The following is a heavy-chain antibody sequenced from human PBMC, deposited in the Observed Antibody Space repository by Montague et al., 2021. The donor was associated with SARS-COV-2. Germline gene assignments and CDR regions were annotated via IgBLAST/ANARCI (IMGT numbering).Heavy chain of an antibody. CDR1: GFTFNSYA. Sequence: SLRLSCAASGFTFNSYAMHWVRQAPGKGLEWVAVISYDGSNKYYADSVKGRFTISRDNSKNTLYLQMNSLRAEDTAVYYCARVGSGSYYGYFDYWGQGTLVTVSS. CDR2: ISYDGSNK. V-gene: IGHV3-30*04. J-gene: IGHJ4*02. D-gene: IGHD1-26*01. CDR3: ARVGSGSYYGYFDY.